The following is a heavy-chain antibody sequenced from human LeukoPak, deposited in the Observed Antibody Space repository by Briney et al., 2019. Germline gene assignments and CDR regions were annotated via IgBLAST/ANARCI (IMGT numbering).Heavy chain of an antibody. Sequence: GGSLRLSCAASGFTFSSYWMSWVRQAPGKGLEWVANIKQDGSEKYYVDSVKGRFTISRDNAKNSLYLQMNSLRAEDTAVYYCARDQGTRIVVVPAYDYYYGMDVWGKGTTVAVSS. J-gene: IGHJ6*04. CDR1: GFTFSSYW. CDR2: IKQDGSEK. V-gene: IGHV3-7*03. D-gene: IGHD2-2*01. CDR3: ARDQGTRIVVVPAYDYYYGMDV.